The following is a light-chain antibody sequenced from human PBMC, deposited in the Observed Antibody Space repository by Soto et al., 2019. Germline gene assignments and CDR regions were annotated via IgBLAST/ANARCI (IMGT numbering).Light chain of an antibody. V-gene: IGKV3-11*01. Sequence: DIVLTQSPATLSLSPGERATLSCRASQSVSSYLAWYQQKPGQAPRLLIYDASNRGSGIPARFSGSGSGTDFTLTISSLEPEDFAVYYCQQRNYWPLTFGGGTKVEFK. CDR1: QSVSSY. CDR3: QQRNYWPLT. CDR2: DAS. J-gene: IGKJ4*01.